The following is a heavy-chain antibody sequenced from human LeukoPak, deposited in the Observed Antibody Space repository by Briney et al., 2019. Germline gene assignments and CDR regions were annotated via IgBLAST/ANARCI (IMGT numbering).Heavy chain of an antibody. D-gene: IGHD6-19*01. CDR1: GGTFSSYA. CDR3: ARGRAVAGRGAFDI. Sequence: SVKVSCKASGGTFSSYAISWVRQAPGQGLEWMGGIIPIFGTANYAQKFQGRVTITTDESTSTAYMELSSLRSEDTAVYYCARGRAVAGRGAFDIWGQGTMVTVSS. J-gene: IGHJ3*02. CDR2: IIPIFGTA. V-gene: IGHV1-69*05.